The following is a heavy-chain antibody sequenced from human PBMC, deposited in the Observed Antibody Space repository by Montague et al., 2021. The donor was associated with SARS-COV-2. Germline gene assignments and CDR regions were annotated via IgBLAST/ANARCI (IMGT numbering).Heavy chain of an antibody. CDR1: GGSLSTYY. Sequence: SETLSLTCSASGGSLSTYYWGWIRQPPGKGLEWIGYIDDSGTTRYNPSLRSRATISLDLSKNQFSLDLNSVTAADTAVYYCAGNAYNHYGLDVWGQGTTVTVSS. V-gene: IGHV4-59*08. CDR3: AGNAYNHYGLDV. J-gene: IGHJ6*02. CDR2: IDDSGTT.